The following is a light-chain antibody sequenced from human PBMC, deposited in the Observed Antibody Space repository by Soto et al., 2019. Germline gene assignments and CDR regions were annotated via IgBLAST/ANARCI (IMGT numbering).Light chain of an antibody. CDR2: KAS. J-gene: IGKJ1*01. CDR1: QSISSW. Sequence: DIQMTLSPSTLSASVGYRVTITCRASQSISSWLAWYQQKPGKAPKLLIYKASSLESGVPSRFSGSGSGTEFTLTISSLQPDDFATYYCQQYESYSPWTFGQGTKVDIK. V-gene: IGKV1-5*03. CDR3: QQYESYSPWT.